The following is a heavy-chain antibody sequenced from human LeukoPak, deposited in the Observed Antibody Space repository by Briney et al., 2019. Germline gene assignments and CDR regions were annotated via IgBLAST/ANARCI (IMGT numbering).Heavy chain of an antibody. Sequence: AGGFLRLSCAASGFTFSSYAMSWVRQSPGKGLEWVSGISGSGDNTYYADSVKGRFTISTDNSKNTLYLQVNSLGTEDPAAYYCAKGSYYDPRGSFSIDYWGQGTLVTVSS. D-gene: IGHD3-22*01. CDR3: AKGSYYDPRGSFSIDY. CDR1: GFTFSSYA. V-gene: IGHV3-23*01. J-gene: IGHJ4*02. CDR2: ISGSGDNT.